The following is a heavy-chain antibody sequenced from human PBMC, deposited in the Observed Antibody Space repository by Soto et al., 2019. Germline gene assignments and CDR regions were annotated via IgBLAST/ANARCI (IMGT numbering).Heavy chain of an antibody. V-gene: IGHV4-31*01. CDR2: IYDSGSA. J-gene: IGHJ6*03. CDR3: ARGILRPNHYMDV. D-gene: IGHD1-26*01. CDR1: GDSISRGGYF. Sequence: QVQLQESGPGLVKPSQTLSLTCIVSGDSISRGGYFWTWIRQHPGKGLEWIGYIYDSGSAFYNPSLKSLVTMSVDTSKNQFSLNLRSVTAVDTAVFYCARGILRPNHYMDVWGKGTAVAVSS.